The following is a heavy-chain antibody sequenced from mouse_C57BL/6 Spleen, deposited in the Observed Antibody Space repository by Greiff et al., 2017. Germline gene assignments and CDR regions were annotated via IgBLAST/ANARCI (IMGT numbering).Heavy chain of an antibody. D-gene: IGHD2-3*01. J-gene: IGHJ4*01. CDR1: GYAFSSSW. CDR3: ARCDGYYVDYAMDY. Sequence: QVQLQQSGPELVKPGASVKISCKASGYAFSSSWMNWVKQRPGKGLEWIGRIYPGDGDTNYNGKFKGKATLTADKSSSTAYMQLSSLTAEDSAVYFCARCDGYYVDYAMDYWGQGTSVTVSS. CDR2: IYPGDGDT. V-gene: IGHV1-82*01.